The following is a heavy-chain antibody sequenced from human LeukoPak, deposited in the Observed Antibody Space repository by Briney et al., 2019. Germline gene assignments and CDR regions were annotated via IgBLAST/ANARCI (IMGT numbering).Heavy chain of an antibody. CDR1: GGSISSNSDY. J-gene: IGHJ4*02. Sequence: SETLSLTCTVSGGSISSNSDYWAWIRQPPGRGLEWIGSISYGGSTYYSPSLESRVTISVDTSKNQFSLNLSSVTAADTAVYYCARQALWFFDHWGQGTLVTVSS. CDR2: ISYGGST. D-gene: IGHD2-21*01. V-gene: IGHV4-39*01. CDR3: ARQALWFFDH.